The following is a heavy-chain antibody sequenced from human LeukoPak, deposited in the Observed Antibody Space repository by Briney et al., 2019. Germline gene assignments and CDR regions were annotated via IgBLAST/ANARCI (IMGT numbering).Heavy chain of an antibody. J-gene: IGHJ4*02. CDR2: ISYDGSNK. CDR3: AREALQLPYYFDY. Sequence: GGSLRLSCAASGFTFSSYGMHWVRQAPGKGLEWVAVISYDGSNKYYADSVKGRFTISRDNAKNSLYLQMNSLRAEDTAVYYCAREALQLPYYFDYWGQGTLVTVSS. V-gene: IGHV3-30*03. D-gene: IGHD2-2*01. CDR1: GFTFSSYG.